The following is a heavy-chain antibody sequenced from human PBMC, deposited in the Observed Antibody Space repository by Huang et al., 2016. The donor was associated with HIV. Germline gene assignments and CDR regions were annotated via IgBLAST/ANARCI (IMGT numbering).Heavy chain of an antibody. V-gene: IGHV3-74*01. Sequence: EEHLVESGGGLVQPGGYLRLSCEASGFKFSNYWMQWVRQAPGKGLRWVSRIKIDGRTTDYADSVKGRFTISRDNAKNTLYLQMSSLTAEDTAIYYCARAGGFEIWGQGTVVTVSS. J-gene: IGHJ3*02. CDR2: IKIDGRTT. D-gene: IGHD2-15*01. CDR1: GFKFSNYW. CDR3: ARAGGFEI.